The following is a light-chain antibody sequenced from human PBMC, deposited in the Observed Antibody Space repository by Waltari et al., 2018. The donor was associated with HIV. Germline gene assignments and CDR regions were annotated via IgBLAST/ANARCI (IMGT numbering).Light chain of an antibody. CDR2: AFS. CDR1: QAISRW. Sequence: DIQLTQAPFFVSASVGDTVTITCRASQAISRWLTWYQQRPGAAPKLLIYAFSTLQSGVPTRFSGSGSGANFTLTISSLQPEDFATYYGQQADGLPWTFGQGTKVEMK. J-gene: IGKJ1*01. V-gene: IGKV1-12*01. CDR3: QQADGLPWT.